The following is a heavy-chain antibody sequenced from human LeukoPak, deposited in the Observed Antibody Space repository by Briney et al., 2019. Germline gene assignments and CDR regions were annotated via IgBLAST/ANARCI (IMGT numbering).Heavy chain of an antibody. J-gene: IGHJ6*02. CDR2: INHSGST. D-gene: IGHD3-3*01. V-gene: IGHV4-34*01. Sequence: SETLSLTCAVYGGSFSGYYWSWIRQPPGKGLEWIGEINHSGSTNYNPSLKSRVTISVDTSKNQFSLKLSSVTAADTAVYYCARSITIFGVVSNGMDVWGQGTTVTVSS. CDR1: GGSFSGYY. CDR3: ARSITIFGVVSNGMDV.